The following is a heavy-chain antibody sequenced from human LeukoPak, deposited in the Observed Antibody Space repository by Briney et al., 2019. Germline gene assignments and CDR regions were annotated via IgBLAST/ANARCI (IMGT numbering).Heavy chain of an antibody. J-gene: IGHJ5*02. Sequence: ASVTVSCTVSGYTLTELSMHWVRQAPGKGLEWMGGFDPEDGETIYAQKFQGRVTMTEDTSTDTAYMELSSLRSEDTAVYYCATAVDYGSGSYLNWFDPWGQGTLVTVSS. CDR3: ATAVDYGSGSYLNWFDP. CDR2: FDPEDGET. D-gene: IGHD3-10*01. V-gene: IGHV1-24*01. CDR1: GYTLTELS.